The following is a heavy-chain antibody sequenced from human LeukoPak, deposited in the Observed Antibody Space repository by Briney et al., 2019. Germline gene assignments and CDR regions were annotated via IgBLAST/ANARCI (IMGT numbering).Heavy chain of an antibody. CDR3: ARDLLRFLEWLDGTNWFDP. Sequence: SETLSLTCAVYGGSFSGYYWSWIRQPPGKGLEWIGEINHSGSTNYNPSLKSRVTISVDTSKNQFSLKLSSVTAADTAVYYCARDLLRFLEWLDGTNWFDPWGQGTLVTVSS. V-gene: IGHV4-34*01. CDR1: GGSFSGYY. J-gene: IGHJ5*02. CDR2: INHSGST. D-gene: IGHD3-3*01.